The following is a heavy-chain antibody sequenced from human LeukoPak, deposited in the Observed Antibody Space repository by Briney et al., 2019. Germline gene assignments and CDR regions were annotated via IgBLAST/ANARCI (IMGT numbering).Heavy chain of an antibody. J-gene: IGHJ4*02. V-gene: IGHV4-34*01. CDR3: ASGELGYYFDH. Sequence: SETLSLTCAVYGGSFSGYYWSWIRQPPGKGLEWIGEINHSGSTNYNPSLKSRVTISVDTSKNQFSLKLSSVTAADTAVYYCASGELGYYFDHWGQGTLVTVSS. D-gene: IGHD1-26*01. CDR2: INHSGST. CDR1: GGSFSGYY.